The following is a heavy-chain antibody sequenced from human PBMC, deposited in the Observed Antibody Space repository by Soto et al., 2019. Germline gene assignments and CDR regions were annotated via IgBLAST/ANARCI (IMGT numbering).Heavy chain of an antibody. CDR2: IKQDGSEK. D-gene: IGHD6-19*01. Sequence: EVQLVESGGGLVQPGGSLRLSCAASGFTFSSYWMSWVRQAPGKGLEWVANIKQDGSEKYYVDSVKGRFTISRDNAKNSLYLQMNSLRAEDTAVYYCARESVAVNYGMDVWGQGTTVTVSS. CDR3: ARESVAVNYGMDV. J-gene: IGHJ6*02. V-gene: IGHV3-7*05. CDR1: GFTFSSYW.